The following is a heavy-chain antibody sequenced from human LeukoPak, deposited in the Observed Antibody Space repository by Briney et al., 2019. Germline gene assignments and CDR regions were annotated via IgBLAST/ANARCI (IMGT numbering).Heavy chain of an antibody. CDR2: IGSGADL. Sequence: GGSLRLSCAASGFTFSNYAMSWVRQAPGKGPEWVATIGSGADLFYAESVKGRFTISRDDPRNTVWLQMNSLRAEDTALYYCAKDWTPHNRVYDCLDAWGQGTQVTVSS. J-gene: IGHJ5*02. D-gene: IGHD3-16*01. CDR3: AKDWTPHNRVYDCLDA. CDR1: GFTFSNYA. V-gene: IGHV3-23*01.